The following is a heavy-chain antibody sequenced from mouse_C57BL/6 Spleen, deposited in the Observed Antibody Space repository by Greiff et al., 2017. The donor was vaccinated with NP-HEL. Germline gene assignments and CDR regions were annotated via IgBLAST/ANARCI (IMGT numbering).Heavy chain of an antibody. CDR3: ARFTTVVPWAMDY. CDR1: GYAFSSSW. Sequence: QVQLQQSGPELVKPGASVKISCKASGYAFSSSWMNWVKQRPGKGLEWIGRIYPGDGDTNYNGKFKGKATLTADKSSSTAYMQLSSLTSEDSAVYFCARFTTVVPWAMDYWGQGTSVTVSS. CDR2: IYPGDGDT. V-gene: IGHV1-82*01. J-gene: IGHJ4*01. D-gene: IGHD1-1*01.